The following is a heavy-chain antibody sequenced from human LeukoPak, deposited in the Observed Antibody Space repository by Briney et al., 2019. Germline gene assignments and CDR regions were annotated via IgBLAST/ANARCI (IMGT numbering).Heavy chain of an antibody. CDR2: ISAYNGNT. CDR3: ARDLAWIWGIAVAGPGTDY. J-gene: IGHJ4*02. Sequence: GESLKISCKGSGYSFTSYGISWVRQAPGQGLEWMGWISAYNGNTNYAQKLQGRVTMTTDTSTSTAYMELRSLRSDDTAVYYCARDLAWIWGIAVAGPGTDYWGQGTLVTVSS. CDR1: GYSFTSYG. D-gene: IGHD6-19*01. V-gene: IGHV1-18*01.